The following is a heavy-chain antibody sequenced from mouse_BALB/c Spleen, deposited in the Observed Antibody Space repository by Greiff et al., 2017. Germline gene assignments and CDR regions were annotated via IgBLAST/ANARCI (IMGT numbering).Heavy chain of an antibody. V-gene: IGHV5-9-3*01. CDR3: ARHWDRDYFDY. Sequence: DVMLVESGGGLVKPGGSLKLSCAASGFTFSSYAMSWVRQTPEKKLEWVATISSGGSYTYYPDSVKGRFTISRDNAKNTLYLQMSSLRSEDTAMYYCARHWDRDYFDYWGQGTTVTVSS. CDR2: ISSGGSYT. J-gene: IGHJ2*01. D-gene: IGHD4-1*01. CDR1: GFTFSSYA.